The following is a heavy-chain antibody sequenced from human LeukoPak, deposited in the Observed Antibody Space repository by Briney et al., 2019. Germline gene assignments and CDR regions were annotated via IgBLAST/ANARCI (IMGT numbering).Heavy chain of an antibody. CDR3: AKVPMNSGSYPVDY. Sequence: ASVKVSCKASGGTFSSYAISWVRQAPGQGLEWMGGIIPIFGTANYAQKFQGRVTITADKSTSTAYMELSSLRSEDTAVYYCAKVPMNSGSYPVDYWGQGTLVTVSS. D-gene: IGHD1-26*01. CDR2: IIPIFGTA. CDR1: GGTFSSYA. J-gene: IGHJ4*02. V-gene: IGHV1-69*06.